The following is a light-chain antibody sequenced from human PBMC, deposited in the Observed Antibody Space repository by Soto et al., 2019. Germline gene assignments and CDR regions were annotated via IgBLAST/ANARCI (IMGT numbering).Light chain of an antibody. CDR3: QQYVTSPWA. V-gene: IGKV3-20*01. J-gene: IGKJ1*01. Sequence: EIVLTQSPGTLSLSPGERATLSCRASQSVSSSFFAWYQQKPGPAPRLLIYGASNRATGITDRFSGSGSGTDFTLTIRRLEPEAVAVYYCQQYVTSPWAFGQGTKVAIE. CDR2: GAS. CDR1: QSVSSSF.